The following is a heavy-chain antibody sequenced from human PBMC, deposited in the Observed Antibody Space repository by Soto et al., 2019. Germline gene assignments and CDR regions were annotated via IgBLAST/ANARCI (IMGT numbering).Heavy chain of an antibody. CDR3: TAVGYDSSGYYYYYYGMDV. J-gene: IGHJ6*02. Sequence: PGGSLRLSCAASGFTFSGSAMHWVRQASGKGLEWVGRIRSKANSYATAYAASVKGRFTISRDDSKNTAYLQMNSLKTEDTAVYYCTAVGYDSSGYYYYYYGMDVWGQGTTVTVSS. CDR2: IRSKANSYAT. D-gene: IGHD3-22*01. V-gene: IGHV3-73*01. CDR1: GFTFSGSA.